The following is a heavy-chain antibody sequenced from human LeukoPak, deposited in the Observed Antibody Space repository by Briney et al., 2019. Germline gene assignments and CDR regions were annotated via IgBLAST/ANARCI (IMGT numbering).Heavy chain of an antibody. D-gene: IGHD3-22*01. CDR2: ISSSGSII. Sequence: QPGGSLRLSCAASGFTFSNYKMNWVRQAPGKGLEWVSYISSSGSIIYYSDSVKGRFTISRDNAKNSLYLQMNSLRAEDTAVYYCARAGPQDSSGYYRYYFDYWGQGTLVTVSS. V-gene: IGHV3-48*03. CDR3: ARAGPQDSSGYYRYYFDY. J-gene: IGHJ4*02. CDR1: GFTFSNYK.